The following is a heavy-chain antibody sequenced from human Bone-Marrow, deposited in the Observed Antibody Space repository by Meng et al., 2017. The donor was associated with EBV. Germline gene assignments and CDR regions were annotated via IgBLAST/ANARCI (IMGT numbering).Heavy chain of an antibody. CDR1: GGSISSSNW. Sequence: QGQAQGSGPGLVKPSGTLSLTCAVSGGSISSSNWWSWVRQPPGKGLEWIGEIYHSGSTNYNPSLKSRVTMSVDNSKNTLYLQMNSLRAEDTAVYYCAREVNCSSTSCYWAWFDPWGQGTLVTVSS. CDR3: AREVNCSSTSCYWAWFDP. D-gene: IGHD2-2*01. CDR2: IYHSGST. J-gene: IGHJ5*02. V-gene: IGHV4-4*02.